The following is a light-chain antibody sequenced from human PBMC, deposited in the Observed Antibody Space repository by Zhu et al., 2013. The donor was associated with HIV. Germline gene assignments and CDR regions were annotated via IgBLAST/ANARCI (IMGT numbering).Light chain of an antibody. Sequence: DIQMTQSPSTLSASIGDRVTITCRASQSISSWLAWYQQKPGKAPKLLIYKASNLESGVPSRFSGSGSGTEFTLTISSLQPDDFATYYCQRYDSFSRTFGQGTRVEI. CDR2: KAS. CDR3: QRYDSFSRT. J-gene: IGKJ1*01. V-gene: IGKV1-5*03. CDR1: QSISSW.